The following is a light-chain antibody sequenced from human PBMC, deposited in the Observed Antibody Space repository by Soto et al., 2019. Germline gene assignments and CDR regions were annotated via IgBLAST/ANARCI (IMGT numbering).Light chain of an antibody. V-gene: IGKV3-15*01. J-gene: IGKJ4*01. CDR2: GAS. Sequence: DIVMTQSPATLSVSPGERATLSCRASQSVASNLAWYQQRPGQAPGLLIYGASTRATGVPVRFSGSGSGTEFTLTISSLQSEDFAVYYCHHYSNWPHTFGGGTKVEIK. CDR3: HHYSNWPHT. CDR1: QSVASN.